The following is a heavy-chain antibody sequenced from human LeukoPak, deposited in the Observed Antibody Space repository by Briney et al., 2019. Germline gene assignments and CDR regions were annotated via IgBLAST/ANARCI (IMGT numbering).Heavy chain of an antibody. D-gene: IGHD5-12*01. CDR1: GGSISSYY. CDR2: IYYSGST. J-gene: IGHJ2*01. V-gene: IGHV4-59*01. CDR3: ARDFRGYDRGDFDL. Sequence: SETLSLTCTVSGGSISSYYWSWIRQPPGKGLEWIGYIYYSGSTNYNPSLKSRVTISVDTSKNQFSLKLSSVTAADTAVYYCARDFRGYDRGDFDLWGRGTLVTVSS.